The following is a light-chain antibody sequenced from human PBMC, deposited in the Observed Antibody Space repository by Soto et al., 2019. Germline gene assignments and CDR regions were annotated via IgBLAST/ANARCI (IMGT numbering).Light chain of an antibody. CDR2: EGS. CDR3: CSYAGSSPPVV. J-gene: IGLJ2*01. Sequence: QSALTKPASVSGSPGQSITISCTGTSSDVGSYNLVSWYQQHPGKAPKLMIYEGSKRHSGVSNRFSGSKSGNTASLTISGLQAEDEADYYCCSYAGSSPPVVFGGGTKLTVL. V-gene: IGLV2-23*01. CDR1: SSDVGSYNL.